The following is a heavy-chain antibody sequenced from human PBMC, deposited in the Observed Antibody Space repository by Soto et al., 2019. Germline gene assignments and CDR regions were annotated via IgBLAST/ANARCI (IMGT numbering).Heavy chain of an antibody. V-gene: IGHV4-34*01. D-gene: IGHD2-15*01. CDR2: INHSGST. Sequence: SETLSLTXAVYGGSFSGYYWSWIRQPPGKGLEWIGEINHSGSTNYNPSLKSRVTISVDTSKNQFSLKLSSVTAADTAVYYCAREGYCSGGSCYSRTLDYWGQGTLVTVSS. CDR1: GGSFSGYY. CDR3: AREGYCSGGSCYSRTLDY. J-gene: IGHJ4*02.